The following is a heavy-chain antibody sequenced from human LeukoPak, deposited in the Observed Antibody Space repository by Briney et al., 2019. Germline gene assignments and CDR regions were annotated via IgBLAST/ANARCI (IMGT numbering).Heavy chain of an antibody. Sequence: ASVKVSCKASGYTFTSYDINWVRQATGQGLEWMGWMNPNSGNTGYAQKFQGRVTITRNTSISTAYMELSSLRSEDTAVYCCARVPTYYYGSGSRTNWFDPWGQGTLVTVSS. CDR1: GYTFTSYD. J-gene: IGHJ5*02. CDR3: ARVPTYYYGSGSRTNWFDP. D-gene: IGHD3-10*01. V-gene: IGHV1-8*03. CDR2: MNPNSGNT.